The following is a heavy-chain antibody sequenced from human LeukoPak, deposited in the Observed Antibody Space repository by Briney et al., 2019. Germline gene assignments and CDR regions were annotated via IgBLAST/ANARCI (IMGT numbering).Heavy chain of an antibody. V-gene: IGHV4-59*01. D-gene: IGHD2-2*01. J-gene: IGHJ4*02. CDR2: IYYSGST. CDR1: GGSISSYY. CDR3: AREYCSSTSCYYYYFDY. Sequence: SETLSLTCIVSGGSISSYYWSWIRQPPGKGLEWIGYIYYSGSTNYNPSLKSRVTISVDTSKNQFSLKLSSVTAADTAVYYCAREYCSSTSCYYYYFDYWGQGTLVTVSS.